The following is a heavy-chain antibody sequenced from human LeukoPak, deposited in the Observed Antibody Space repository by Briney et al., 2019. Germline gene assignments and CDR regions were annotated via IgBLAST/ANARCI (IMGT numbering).Heavy chain of an antibody. CDR3: ARGVGGYQLEGNDAFDI. Sequence: PSETLSLTCTVSGGSISSGDYYWSWIRQPPGKGLEWIGYIYYSGSTYYNPSLKSRVTISVDTSKNQFSLKLSSVTAADTAVYYCARGVGGYQLEGNDAFDIWGQGTMVTVSS. V-gene: IGHV4-30-4*08. D-gene: IGHD2-2*01. CDR2: IYYSGST. CDR1: GGSISSGDYY. J-gene: IGHJ3*02.